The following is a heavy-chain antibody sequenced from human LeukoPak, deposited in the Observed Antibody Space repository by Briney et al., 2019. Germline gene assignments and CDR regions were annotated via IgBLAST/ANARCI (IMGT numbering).Heavy chain of an antibody. CDR2: INHSGST. D-gene: IGHD1-26*01. Sequence: KASETLSLTCAVYGGSFSGYYWSWIRQPPGKGLEWIGEINHSGSTNYNPSLKSRVTISVDTSKNQFSLKLSSVTAADTAVYYCARGCSGSYWVKKYYFDYWGQGTLVTVSS. CDR3: ARGCSGSYWVKKYYFDY. V-gene: IGHV4-34*01. CDR1: GGSFSGYY. J-gene: IGHJ4*02.